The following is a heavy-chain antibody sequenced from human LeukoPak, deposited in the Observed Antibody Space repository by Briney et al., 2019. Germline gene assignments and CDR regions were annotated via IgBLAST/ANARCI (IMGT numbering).Heavy chain of an antibody. CDR1: GFTFSPYS. D-gene: IGHD6-13*01. CDR3: ARPHPSWSIDY. Sequence: GGSLRLSCAASGFTFSPYSMNWVRQAPGKGLEWVSYISSSGSTIYYADSVKGRFTISRDNAKNSLYLQMNSLRAEDTAVYYCARPHPSWSIDYWGQGTLVTVSS. J-gene: IGHJ4*02. V-gene: IGHV3-48*04. CDR2: ISSSGSTI.